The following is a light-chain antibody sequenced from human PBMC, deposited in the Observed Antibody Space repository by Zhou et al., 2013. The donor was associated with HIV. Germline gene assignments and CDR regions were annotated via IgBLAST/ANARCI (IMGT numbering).Light chain of an antibody. Sequence: EIVLTQSPGTLSLSPGERATLSCRASQSVSSSFLAWYQQKPGQAPRLLIYAASSRATGIPDRFSGSGSGTDFTLTISSTQSEDFAVYYCQQYNNGLPFGGGTKVEIK. CDR3: QQYNNGLP. J-gene: IGKJ4*01. V-gene: IGKV3-20*01. CDR2: AAS. CDR1: QSVSSSF.